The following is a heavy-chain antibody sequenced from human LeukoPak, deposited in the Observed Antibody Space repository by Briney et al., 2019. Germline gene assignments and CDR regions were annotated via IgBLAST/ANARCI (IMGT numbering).Heavy chain of an antibody. CDR3: ARDTFQPGLIDS. CDR1: GFTFNRYA. J-gene: IGHJ4*02. CDR2: INTDSSDI. V-gene: IGHV3-21*05. D-gene: IGHD2-2*01. Sequence: GGSLRLSCAASGFTFNRYAMNWVRQAPGKGLEWVSYINTDSSDIHYADSVKCRFTISRDNARNTLYLQLSSLRAEDSGVYYCARDTFQPGLIDSWGQGTLVTVSS.